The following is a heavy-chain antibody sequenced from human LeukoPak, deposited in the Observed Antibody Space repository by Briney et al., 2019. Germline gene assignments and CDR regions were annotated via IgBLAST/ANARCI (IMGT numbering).Heavy chain of an antibody. CDR3: AAGRVTHASDAFDI. D-gene: IGHD4-23*01. V-gene: IGHV3-48*01. J-gene: IGHJ3*02. Sequence: GGSLRLSCAASGFTFSSYTMNWVRQPPGKGLEWVSNIGTSSTTIYYADSVKGRFTISRDNAKNTLYLQMNSLRAEDTAVYYCAAGRVTHASDAFDIWGQGTMVTVSS. CDR1: GFTFSSYT. CDR2: IGTSSTTI.